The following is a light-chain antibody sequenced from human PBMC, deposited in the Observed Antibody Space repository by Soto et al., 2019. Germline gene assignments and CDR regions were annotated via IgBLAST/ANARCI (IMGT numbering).Light chain of an antibody. CDR2: LNSDGSH. J-gene: IGLJ2*01. CDR3: QTWGTAIRV. CDR1: SGHSTYI. Sequence: QPVLTQSSSASASLGSSVKLTCILSSGHSTYIIAWHQQQSEKGPRYLMKLNSDGSHTKGDGIPDRFSGSSSGAERYLTISSLQSEDEADYYCQTWGTAIRVFGGGTKLTVL. V-gene: IGLV4-69*01.